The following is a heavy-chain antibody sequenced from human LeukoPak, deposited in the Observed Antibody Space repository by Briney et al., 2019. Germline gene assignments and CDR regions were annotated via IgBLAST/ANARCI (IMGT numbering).Heavy chain of an antibody. Sequence: PSETLSLTRTVSGGSISSYYWSWIRQPAGKGLECIGYIHYTGSTNYNPSLKSRVTISVETSKNQFSLKLKSVTAADTAVYYCARGGYYGSGNDFRFDPWGQGTLVTVSS. V-gene: IGHV4-59*01. D-gene: IGHD3-10*01. CDR3: ARGGYYGSGNDFRFDP. J-gene: IGHJ5*02. CDR1: GGSISSYY. CDR2: IHYTGST.